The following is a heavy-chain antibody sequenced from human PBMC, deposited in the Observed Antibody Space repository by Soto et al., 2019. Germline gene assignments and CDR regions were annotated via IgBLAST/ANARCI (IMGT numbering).Heavy chain of an antibody. V-gene: IGHV4-34*01. J-gene: IGHJ6*02. CDR3: ARDSVIAAAGTSLDYYYYGMDI. D-gene: IGHD6-13*01. CDR2: INHSGST. CDR1: GGSFSGYY. Sequence: QVQLQQWGAGLLKPSETLSLTCAVYGGSFSGYYWSWIRQPPGKGLEWIGEINHSGSTNYNPSLKSRVTMSVDTSKNHFALKLISVHAAVTAVYYCARDSVIAAAGTSLDYYYYGMDIWGQGTTVTVSS.